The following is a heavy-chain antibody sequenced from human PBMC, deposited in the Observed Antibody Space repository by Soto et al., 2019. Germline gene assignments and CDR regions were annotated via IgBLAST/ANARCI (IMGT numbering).Heavy chain of an antibody. CDR1: GASISSYY. CDR3: ARVPFVGYFDWLDP. CDR2: MHHTQGT. J-gene: IGHJ5*02. D-gene: IGHD3-9*01. Sequence: ASETLSLTCRVSGASISSYYWTWIRQPPGGGLEWIGYMHHTQGTNDNPSLRGRVHMSIDTSMNQFSLRLTTLTAADTAVYYCARVPFVGYFDWLDPWGHGTLVTVSS. V-gene: IGHV4-59*01.